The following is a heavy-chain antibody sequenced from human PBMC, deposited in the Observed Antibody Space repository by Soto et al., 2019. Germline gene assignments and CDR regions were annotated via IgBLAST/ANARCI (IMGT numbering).Heavy chain of an antibody. CDR2: IWYDGSNK. Sequence: GGSLRLSCAASGFTFSSYGMHWVRQAPGKGLEWVAVIWYDGSNKYYADSVKGRFTISRDNSKNTLYLQMNSLRAEDTAVYYCAREGQSSGYTINYYYGMDVWGQGTTVTVSS. J-gene: IGHJ6*02. CDR3: AREGQSSGYTINYYYGMDV. V-gene: IGHV3-33*01. D-gene: IGHD3-22*01. CDR1: GFTFSSYG.